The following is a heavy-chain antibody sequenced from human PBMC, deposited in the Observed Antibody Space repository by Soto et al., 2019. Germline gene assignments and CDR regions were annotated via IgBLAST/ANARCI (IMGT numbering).Heavy chain of an antibody. CDR3: ARDLIVVVPAAIWSWYYYGMDV. CDR2: ISSSGSTI. D-gene: IGHD2-2*02. CDR1: GFTFSDYY. J-gene: IGHJ6*02. V-gene: IGHV3-11*01. Sequence: QVQLVESGGGLVKPGGSLRLSCAASGFTFSDYYMSWIRQAPGKGLEWVSYISSSGSTIYYADSVKGRFTISRDNAKNSLYLQMNSLRAEDTAVYYCARDLIVVVPAAIWSWYYYGMDVWGQGTTVTVSS.